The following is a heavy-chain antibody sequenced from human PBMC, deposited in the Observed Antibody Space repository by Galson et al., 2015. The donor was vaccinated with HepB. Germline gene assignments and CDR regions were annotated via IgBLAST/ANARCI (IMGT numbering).Heavy chain of an antibody. CDR3: ARVIGYCSSTSCYDNWFDP. D-gene: IGHD2-2*01. CDR1: GYTFTSYG. J-gene: IGHJ5*02. Sequence: VKVSCKASGYTFTSYGISWVRQAPGQGLEWMGWISAYNGNTNYAQKLQGRVTMTTDTSTSTAYMELRSLRSDDTAVYYCARVIGYCSSTSCYDNWFDPWGQGTLVTVSS. CDR2: ISAYNGNT. V-gene: IGHV1-18*01.